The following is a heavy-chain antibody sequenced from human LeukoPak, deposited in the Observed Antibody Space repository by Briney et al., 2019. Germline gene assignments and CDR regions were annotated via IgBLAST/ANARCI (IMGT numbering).Heavy chain of an antibody. D-gene: IGHD3-22*01. CDR3: ASWNDYDSSGYWFDY. J-gene: IGHJ4*02. CDR2: IIPILGIA. CDR1: GGTSSSYA. V-gene: IGHV1-69*04. Sequence: SVKVSCKASGGTSSSYAISLVRQAAGQGLEWMGRIIPILGIANYAQKFQGRVTITADKSTSTAYMELSSLRSEDTAVYYCASWNDYDSSGYWFDYWGQGTLVTVSS.